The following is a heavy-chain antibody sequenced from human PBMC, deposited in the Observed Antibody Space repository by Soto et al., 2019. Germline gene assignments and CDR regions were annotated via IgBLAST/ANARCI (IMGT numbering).Heavy chain of an antibody. J-gene: IGHJ4*02. CDR1: GFTFSSYA. V-gene: IGHV3-23*01. Sequence: HPGGSLRLSCAASGFTFSSYAMTWVRQAPGKGLEWVSSISGSGGSIHYADSVKGRFTISRDTSKDTLFLQMNSLRAEDTALYYCAKQSESRVDTVMDYWGQGTLVTVSS. CDR3: AKQSESRVDTVMDY. CDR2: ISGSGGSI. D-gene: IGHD5-18*01.